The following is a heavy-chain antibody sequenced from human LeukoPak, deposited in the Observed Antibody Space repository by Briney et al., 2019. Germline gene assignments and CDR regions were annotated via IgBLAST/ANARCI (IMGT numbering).Heavy chain of an antibody. V-gene: IGHV3-33*01. J-gene: IGHJ4*02. CDR3: ARDSLPMAVTGPFDH. CDR1: GFNLSSYG. CDR2: IWFDGSNI. Sequence: GRSLRLSCAASGFNLSSYGMHWVRQAPGKGLEWLTSIWFDGSNIHYADSVKGRVIISRDNSKSALYLQMNSLRAEDTAIYYCARDSLPMAVTGPFDHWGQGALVTVSS. D-gene: IGHD6-19*01.